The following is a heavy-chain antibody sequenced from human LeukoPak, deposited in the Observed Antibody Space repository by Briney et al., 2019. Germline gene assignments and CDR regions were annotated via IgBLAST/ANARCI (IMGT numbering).Heavy chain of an antibody. Sequence: GGSLRLSCAAPGVTFSSYWMSWVRQAPGKGLEWVANIKQDGSEKYYVDSVKGRFTISRDNAKNSLYLQMNSLRAEDTAVYYCAREPFDYWGQGTLVTVSS. V-gene: IGHV3-7*01. CDR3: AREPFDY. CDR2: IKQDGSEK. CDR1: GVTFSSYW. J-gene: IGHJ4*02.